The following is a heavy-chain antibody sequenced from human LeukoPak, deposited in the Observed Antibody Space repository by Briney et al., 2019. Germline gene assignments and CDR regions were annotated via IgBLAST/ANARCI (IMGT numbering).Heavy chain of an antibody. CDR3: AXXXXQSPSDILK. V-gene: IGHV3-66*01. CDR2: IYIGGAT. Sequence: GGSLRLSCAASGFTTSSHYLHWVRQAPGKGLEWVSVIYIGGATHYAESVRGRFTVSRDDSKNTLYLRMSSLRVEDTAVYYCAXXXXQSPSDILKWGQGTLVTVSS. CDR1: GFTTSSHY. D-gene: IGHD3-9*01. J-gene: IGHJ4*02.